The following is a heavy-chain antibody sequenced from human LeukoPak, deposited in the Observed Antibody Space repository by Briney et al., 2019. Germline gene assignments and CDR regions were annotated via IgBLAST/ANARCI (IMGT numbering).Heavy chain of an antibody. Sequence: GGSLRLSCAASGFTFSSYSMNWVRQAPGKGLEWVSTISGSGHVTYFASSVKGRFTTFRDNSKNTLYLEMNSLRAEDTAIYYCAKGYGGKFFYFDYWGQGTLVTVSS. V-gene: IGHV3-23*01. J-gene: IGHJ4*02. CDR3: AKGYGGKFFYFDY. CDR1: GFTFSSYS. CDR2: ISGSGHVT. D-gene: IGHD4-23*01.